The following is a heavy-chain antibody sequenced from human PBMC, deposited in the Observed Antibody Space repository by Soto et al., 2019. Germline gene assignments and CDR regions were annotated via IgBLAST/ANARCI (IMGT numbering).Heavy chain of an antibody. D-gene: IGHD5-18*01. J-gene: IGHJ4*02. CDR2: ISGSGGGT. CDR1: GFTFSSYA. Sequence: EVQLLDSGGGLVQPGGSLRLSCAASGFTFSSYAMSWVRQAPGKGLEWVSGISGSGGGTYYADSMKGRLTISRDNSKNTLYLQMNSLRAEDTAVYYCAKDGYSYRYPSYFDYWGQGTLVTVSS. CDR3: AKDGYSYRYPSYFDY. V-gene: IGHV3-23*01.